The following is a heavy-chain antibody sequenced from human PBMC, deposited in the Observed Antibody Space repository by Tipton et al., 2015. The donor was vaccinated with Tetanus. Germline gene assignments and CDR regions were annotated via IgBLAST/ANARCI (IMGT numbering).Heavy chain of an antibody. CDR3: ARDGGDYIYYGMDV. V-gene: IGHV1-2*02. CDR1: GYTFTGYY. J-gene: IGHJ6*02. CDR2: IDPNSGGT. Sequence: QMQLVQSGAEVKKPGASVKVSCKASGYTFTGYYMYWVRQAPGQGLEWMGWIDPNSGGTVYAQKFQGRVTMTRDTSISTAYMELRSLRSDDTAVYYCARDGGDYIYYGMDVWGPGTTVTVS. D-gene: IGHD2-21*01.